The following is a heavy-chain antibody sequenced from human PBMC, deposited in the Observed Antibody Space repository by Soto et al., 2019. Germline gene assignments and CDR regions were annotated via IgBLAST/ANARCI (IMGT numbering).Heavy chain of an antibody. J-gene: IGHJ4*02. CDR1: GYSFTNYW. CDR2: INPADSDT. Sequence: GESLKISCKGSGYSFTNYWIGWVRQMPGKGLEWMGIINPADSDTRYSPSFQGQVTVSADKSISTAYLQRGSLKASDTAMYYCVRPDSTGYYSHWGQGTPVTVSS. D-gene: IGHD3-22*01. V-gene: IGHV5-51*01. CDR3: VRPDSTGYYSH.